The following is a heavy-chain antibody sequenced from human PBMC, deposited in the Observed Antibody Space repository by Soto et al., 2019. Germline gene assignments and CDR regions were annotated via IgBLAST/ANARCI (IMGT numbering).Heavy chain of an antibody. D-gene: IGHD2-8*01. V-gene: IGHV3-74*01. CDR2: INSDGSST. CDR3: ARDQRVRSLYDYYYYGMDV. Sequence: GGALRLSFAASGFTLRSYWMHWVRPAPGKGLVWVSRINSDGSSTSYADSVKGRFTISRDNAKNTLYLQMNSLRAEDTAVYYCARDQRVRSLYDYYYYGMDVWGQGTTVTVSS. CDR1: GFTLRSYW. J-gene: IGHJ6*02.